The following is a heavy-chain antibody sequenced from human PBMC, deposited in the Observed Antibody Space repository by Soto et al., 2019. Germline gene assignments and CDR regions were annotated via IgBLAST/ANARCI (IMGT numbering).Heavy chain of an antibody. D-gene: IGHD2-21*01. CDR3: ARGGPTYYYYGMDV. Sequence: QVQLVESGGGVVQPGRSLRLSCAPSGFTFSSYAMHWVRQAPGKGLEWVAVISYDGSNKYYADSVKGRFTISRDNSKNTLYLQMNSLRVEDTAVYYCARGGPTYYYYGMDVW. CDR2: ISYDGSNK. V-gene: IGHV3-30-3*01. J-gene: IGHJ6*01. CDR1: GFTFSSYA.